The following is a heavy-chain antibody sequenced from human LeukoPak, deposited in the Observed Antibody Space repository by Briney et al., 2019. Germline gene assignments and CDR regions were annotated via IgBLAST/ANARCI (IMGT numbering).Heavy chain of an antibody. CDR3: ARAPRYCSGGSCYYHYYYGMDV. CDR1: GFTFSSYA. Sequence: PGGSLRLSCAASGFTFSSYAMSWVRQAPGKGLEWVSAISGSGGSTYYADSVKGRFTISRDNSKNTLYLQMNSLRAEDTSVYYCARAPRYCSGGSCYYHYYYGMDVWGQGTTVTVSS. D-gene: IGHD2-15*01. CDR2: ISGSGGST. J-gene: IGHJ6*02. V-gene: IGHV3-23*01.